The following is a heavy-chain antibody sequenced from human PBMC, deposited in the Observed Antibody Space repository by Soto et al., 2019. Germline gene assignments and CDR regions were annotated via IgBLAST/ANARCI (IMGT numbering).Heavy chain of an antibody. CDR3: ARDLRPLYSSSSPGTTFDY. CDR2: IWYDGSNK. Sequence: GGSLRLSCAASGFTLSSYGMHWVRQAPGKGLEWVAVIWYDGSNKYYADSVKGRFTISRDNSKNTLYLQMNSLRAEDTAVYYCARDLRPLYSSSSPGTTFDYWGQGPLVTVST. D-gene: IGHD6-6*01. V-gene: IGHV3-33*01. J-gene: IGHJ4*02. CDR1: GFTLSSYG.